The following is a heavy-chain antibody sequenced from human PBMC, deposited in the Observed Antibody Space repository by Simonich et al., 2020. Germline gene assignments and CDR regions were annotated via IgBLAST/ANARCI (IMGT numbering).Heavy chain of an antibody. CDR2: FIGSGGST. CDR3: AKDLGERITMIVVVIDAFDI. Sequence: GGGLVQPGGSLRLSCAASGFTFSSYAMSWFRQAPGKGREWVSAFIGSGGSTYYADSVKGRFTISRDNSKNTLYLQMNSLRAEDTAVYYCAKDLGERITMIVVVIDAFDIWGQGTMVTVSS. CDR1: GFTFSSYA. V-gene: IGHV3-23*01. J-gene: IGHJ3*02. D-gene: IGHD3-22*01.